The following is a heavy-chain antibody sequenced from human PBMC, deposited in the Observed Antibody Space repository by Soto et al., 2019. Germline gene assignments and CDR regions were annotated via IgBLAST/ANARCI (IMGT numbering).Heavy chain of an antibody. CDR1: GSRFSNYV. V-gene: IGHV1-69*06. CDR2: IIPIFNTT. Sequence: QVQLVQSGAEVKTPGSSLKVSCTVSGSRFSNYVISWVRQAPGHGLEWLGRIIPIFNTTQYAQTFQGRVTITADKATKTAFLELSSLRSDDTAVYYCAREGRGKKAGYNGLVSLGYWGQGTLVTDSS. CDR3: AREGRGKKAGYNGLVSLGY. J-gene: IGHJ4*02. D-gene: IGHD2-2*02.